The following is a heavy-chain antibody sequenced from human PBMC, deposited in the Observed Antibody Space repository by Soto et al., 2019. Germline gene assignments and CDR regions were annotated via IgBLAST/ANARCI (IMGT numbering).Heavy chain of an antibody. J-gene: IGHJ3*02. V-gene: IGHV4-61*01. CDR3: ARAYYDILTGSDAFDI. Sequence: SETLSLTCTVSGGSVSSGSYYWSWTRQPPGKGLEWIGYIYYSGSTNYNPSLKSRVTISVDTSKNQFSLKLSSVTAADTAVYYCARAYYDILTGSDAFDIWGQGTMVTVSS. CDR2: IYYSGST. D-gene: IGHD3-9*01. CDR1: GGSVSSGSYY.